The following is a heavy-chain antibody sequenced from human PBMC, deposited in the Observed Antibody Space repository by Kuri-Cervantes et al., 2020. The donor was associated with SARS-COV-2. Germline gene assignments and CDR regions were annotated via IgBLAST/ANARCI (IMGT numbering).Heavy chain of an antibody. J-gene: IGHJ4*02. CDR1: RFTFSSYA. CDR2: ISSNGGST. Sequence: GGSLRLSCAASRFTFSSYAMHWVRQAPGKGLEYVSAISSNGGSTYYANSVKGRFTISSDNSKNTLYLQMGSLRAEDMAVYYCAREGHYDFWSDPFDYWGQGTLVTVSS. V-gene: IGHV3-64*01. CDR3: AREGHYDFWSDPFDY. D-gene: IGHD3-3*01.